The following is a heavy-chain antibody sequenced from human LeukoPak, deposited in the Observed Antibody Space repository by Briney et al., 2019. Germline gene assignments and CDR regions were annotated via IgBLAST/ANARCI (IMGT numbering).Heavy chain of an antibody. J-gene: IGHJ4*02. D-gene: IGHD3-22*01. CDR1: GFTFSSHA. V-gene: IGHV3-23*01. Sequence: QTGGSLRLSCAASGFTFSSHAMSWVRQAPGKGLEWVSAISGSGGSTYYADSVKGRFTISRDNSKNTLYLQMNSLRAEDTAVYYCAAYLVVITGGFDYWGQGTLVTVSS. CDR3: AAYLVVITGGFDY. CDR2: ISGSGGST.